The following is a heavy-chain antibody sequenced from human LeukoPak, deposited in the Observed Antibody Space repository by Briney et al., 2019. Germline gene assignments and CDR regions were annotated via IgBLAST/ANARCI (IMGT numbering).Heavy chain of an antibody. CDR3: ARAPSMVRGVEIVWGWFLDL. CDR2: ISYDGSDE. J-gene: IGHJ2*01. CDR1: GFTFSPYS. Sequence: PGGSLRLSCAASGFTFSPYSMHWVRQGPGKGLECVSVISYDGSDEYYADAVKGRFTISRDSSKNIVYLQMDSLRAEDTATYYCARAPSMVRGVEIVWGWFLDLWGRGTLVTVSS. V-gene: IGHV3-30*04. D-gene: IGHD3-10*01.